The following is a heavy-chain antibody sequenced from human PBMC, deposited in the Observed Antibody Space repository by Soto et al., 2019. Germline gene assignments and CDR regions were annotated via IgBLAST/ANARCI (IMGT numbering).Heavy chain of an antibody. J-gene: IGHJ5*02. CDR3: ARVNEVLWFGETKWNWFDP. V-gene: IGHV4-34*01. CDR2: INHSGST. Sequence: SETLCLTCAVYGGSFSGYYWRWIRQPPGKGLEGIGQINHSGSTNYNPSLKSRVTISVDTSKNQFSLTLSSVTAADTAVYYCARVNEVLWFGETKWNWFDPWGQGTLVT. D-gene: IGHD3-10*01. CDR1: GGSFSGYY.